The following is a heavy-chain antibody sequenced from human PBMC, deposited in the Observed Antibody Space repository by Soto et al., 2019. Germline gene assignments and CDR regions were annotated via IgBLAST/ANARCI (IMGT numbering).Heavy chain of an antibody. Sequence: QVQLVESGGGVVQPGRSLRLSCAASGFTFSSYGMHWVRQAPGKGLEWVAVIWYDGSNKYYADSVTGRFTISRDNSRNTLYLQMNSLRAEDTAGYYCARAPSYGDSNNAFDIWGQGTMVTVSS. J-gene: IGHJ3*02. D-gene: IGHD4-17*01. V-gene: IGHV3-33*01. CDR1: GFTFSSYG. CDR3: ARAPSYGDSNNAFDI. CDR2: IWYDGSNK.